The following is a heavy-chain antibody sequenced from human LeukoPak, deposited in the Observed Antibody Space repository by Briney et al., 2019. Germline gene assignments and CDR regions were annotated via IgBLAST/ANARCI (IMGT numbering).Heavy chain of an antibody. CDR3: ARGRLSYYYDSRGWFDP. Sequence: SETLSLTCAVYGGSFSGYYWSWIRQPPGKGREWIGEINHSGSTNYNPSLKSRVTISVDTSKNQFSLKLSSVTAADTAVYYCARGRLSYYYDSRGWFDPWGQGTLVTVSS. J-gene: IGHJ5*02. CDR2: INHSGST. V-gene: IGHV4-34*01. CDR1: GGSFSGYY. D-gene: IGHD3-22*01.